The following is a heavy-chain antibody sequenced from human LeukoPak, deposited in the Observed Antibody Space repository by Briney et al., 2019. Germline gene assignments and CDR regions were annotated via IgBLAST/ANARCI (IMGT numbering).Heavy chain of an antibody. D-gene: IGHD2-21*02. CDR3: ARFRTWGDKAFDY. J-gene: IGHJ4*02. Sequence: HPGGSLRLSCAASGFTFNAFGMNWVRQAPGKGLEWVSYIGTTSGAIYYADSVKGRFTISRDSAKNSLYLQMNSLRAEDTAVYYCARFRTWGDKAFDYRGQGTLVTVSS. CDR2: IGTTSGAI. V-gene: IGHV3-48*01. CDR1: GFTFNAFG.